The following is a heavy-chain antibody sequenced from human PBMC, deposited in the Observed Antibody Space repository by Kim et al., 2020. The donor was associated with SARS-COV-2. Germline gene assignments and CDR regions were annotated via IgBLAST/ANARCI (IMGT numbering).Heavy chain of an antibody. CDR1: GFTFSSYA. CDR3: AKSLRVGFRIAFDY. J-gene: IGHJ4*02. Sequence: GGSLRLSCAASGFTFSSYAMSWVRQAPGKGLEWVSAISGSGGSTYSADSVKGRFTISRDNPKNTLYLQMNSLRAEDTAVYYCAKSLRVGFRIAFDYWGQGTLVTVSS. D-gene: IGHD2-21*01. V-gene: IGHV3-23*01. CDR2: ISGSGGST.